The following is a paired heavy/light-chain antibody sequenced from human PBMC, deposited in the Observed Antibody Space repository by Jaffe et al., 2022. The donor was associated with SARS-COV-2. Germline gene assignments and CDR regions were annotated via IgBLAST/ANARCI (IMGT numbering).Heavy chain of an antibody. V-gene: IGHV3-30*04. J-gene: IGHJ6*03. Sequence: QVQLVESGGGVVQPGRSLRLSCAASGFPFSSYSMHWVRQAPGKGLEWVADVSYDGSNKYYADSVKGRFTISRDNSKNTLYLQMNGLRADDTAVYYCARGRGYNGLYYMDVWGKGTTVTVSS. CDR3: ARGRGYNGLYYMDV. D-gene: IGHD1-20*01. CDR2: VSYDGSNK. CDR1: GFPFSSYS.
Light chain of an antibody. V-gene: IGLV2-8*01. Sequence: QSALTQPPSASGSPGQSVTISCTGTSSDIGGYNYVSWYQHHPGKAPKLMIYEVTKRPSGVPDRFSGSKSGNTASLTVSGLQAEDEADYYCSSYAGSNNYVFGTGTKVTVL. CDR3: SSYAGSNNYV. CDR1: SSDIGGYNY. J-gene: IGLJ1*01. CDR2: EVT.